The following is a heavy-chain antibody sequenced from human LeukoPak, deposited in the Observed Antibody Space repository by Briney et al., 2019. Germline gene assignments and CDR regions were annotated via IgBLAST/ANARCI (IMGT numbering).Heavy chain of an antibody. CDR3: AKEGLGTAMVRGFIDY. Sequence: GGSLRLSCAASGFTFDDYAMQWVRQAPGKGLEWVSGISWNSGSIGYADSVKGRFTISRDNAKNSLYLQMNSLRAEDTALYYCAKEGLGTAMVRGFIDYWGQGTLVTVSS. D-gene: IGHD5-18*01. V-gene: IGHV3-9*01. CDR1: GFTFDDYA. J-gene: IGHJ4*02. CDR2: ISWNSGSI.